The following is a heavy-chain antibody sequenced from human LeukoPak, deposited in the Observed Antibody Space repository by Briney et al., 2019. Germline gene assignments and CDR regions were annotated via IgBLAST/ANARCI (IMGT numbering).Heavy chain of an antibody. CDR1: GGSISSSSYY. D-gene: IGHD3-10*01. Sequence: MPSETLSLTWTVSGGSISSSSYYWGWIRQPPGKGLEWIGTIYYSGSTYYSPSLESRVTISVDTSKNQFSLKLGSVTAADSAVYYCLRQTYASGSYFNLDCWGQGTLVTVSS. CDR3: LRQTYASGSYFNLDC. J-gene: IGHJ4*02. CDR2: IYYSGST. V-gene: IGHV4-39*01.